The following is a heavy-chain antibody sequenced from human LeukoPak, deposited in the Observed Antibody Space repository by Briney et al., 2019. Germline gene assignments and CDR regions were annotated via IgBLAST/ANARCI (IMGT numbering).Heavy chain of an antibody. CDR2: MNPNSGNT. J-gene: IGHJ4*02. V-gene: IGHV1-8*01. CDR1: GYTFTSYD. D-gene: IGHD3-10*01. Sequence: ASVKVSCKASGYTFTSYDINWVRQATGQGLEWMGWMNPNSGNTGYAQKFQGRVTMTRNTSISTAYMGLSSLRSEDTAVYYCARGLWFGEFSPYYFDYWGQGTLVTVSS. CDR3: ARGLWFGEFSPYYFDY.